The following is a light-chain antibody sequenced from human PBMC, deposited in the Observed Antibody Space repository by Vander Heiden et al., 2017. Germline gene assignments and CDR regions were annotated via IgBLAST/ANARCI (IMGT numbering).Light chain of an antibody. CDR1: QDISNY. CDR3: QQYDNLPR. CDR2: DAS. V-gene: IGKV1-33*01. Sequence: DIQMTQSPSSLSASVGDRVTITCQASQDISNYLNWYQQKPGKAPKLLIYDASNLETVVPARFSGSGAGTDFIITISSLQPEDIATYYCQQYDNLPRIGGGTKVEIK. J-gene: IGKJ4*01.